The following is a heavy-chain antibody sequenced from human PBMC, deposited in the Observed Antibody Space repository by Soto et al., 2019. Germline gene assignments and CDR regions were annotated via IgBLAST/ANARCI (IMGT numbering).Heavy chain of an antibody. D-gene: IGHD2-15*01. J-gene: IGHJ6*02. CDR1: GFTFDDCA. CDR2: ISWNSGSI. V-gene: IGHV3-9*01. CDR3: AKASAILPYYYYGMDX. Sequence: GGSLRLSCAASGFTFDDCAMRWVRQAPGKGLEWVSCISWNSGSIGYADSVKVRFTISRDNANNSLYLQMNSLSAEDTALYYCAKASAILPYYYYGMDXWGQVTMVTVS.